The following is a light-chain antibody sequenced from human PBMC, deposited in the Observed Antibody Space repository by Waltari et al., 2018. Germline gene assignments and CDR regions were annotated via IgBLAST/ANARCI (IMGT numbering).Light chain of an antibody. CDR2: GTS. CDR1: QSFSST. Sequence: EIVMTQSPATMSLSPGESATLSCSASQSFSSTFAWFQQKPGQPPRLLIYGTSTRATGIPARFSGSGSGTDFSLTISSLQPEDFATYYCQQYDYWPWTFGQGTRVETK. V-gene: IGKV3D-15*01. J-gene: IGKJ1*01. CDR3: QQYDYWPWT.